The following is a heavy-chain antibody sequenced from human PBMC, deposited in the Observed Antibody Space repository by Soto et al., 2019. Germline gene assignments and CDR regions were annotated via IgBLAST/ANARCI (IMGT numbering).Heavy chain of an antibody. CDR1: GFTFSSYA. V-gene: IGHV3-23*01. Sequence: GGSLRLSCXASGFTFSSYAMSWVRQAPGKGLEWVSAISGSGGSTYYADSVKGRFTISRDNSKNTLYLQMNSLRAEDTAVYYCARHDIPSYYYYGMDVWGQGTTVTVSS. J-gene: IGHJ6*02. CDR3: ARHDIPSYYYYGMDV. CDR2: ISGSGGST. D-gene: IGHD3-9*01.